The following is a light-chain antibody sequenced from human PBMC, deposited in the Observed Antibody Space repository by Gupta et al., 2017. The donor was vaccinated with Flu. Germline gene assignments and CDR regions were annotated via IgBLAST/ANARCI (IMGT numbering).Light chain of an antibody. V-gene: IGLV2-11*01. Sequence: SAPTQPRSVSGSPGQSVTISCTGTSNDVGVSNCVSWYEQPPGKAHKLILYDVTERPAGVPDRFSGSKSGNTASLTISGLQEDDEADYYGSSHAGRVTWVFGTGTTVTVL. CDR2: DVT. J-gene: IGLJ1*01. CDR1: SNDVGVSNC. CDR3: SSHAGRVTWV.